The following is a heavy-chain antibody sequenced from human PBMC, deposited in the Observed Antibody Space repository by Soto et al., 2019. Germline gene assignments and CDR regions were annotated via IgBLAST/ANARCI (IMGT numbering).Heavy chain of an antibody. J-gene: IGHJ5*02. D-gene: IGHD2-15*01. Sequence: PGGSLRLSCAASGFTVSSKYMNWVRQAPGKGLEWVSIIWSAGLTYYADSVRGRFTISRDISKNILFLQMNNLRAEDSAIYYCARELPPDLWGKGTMVTVSS. CDR1: GFTVSSKY. V-gene: IGHV3-53*01. CDR2: IWSAGLT. CDR3: ARELPPDL.